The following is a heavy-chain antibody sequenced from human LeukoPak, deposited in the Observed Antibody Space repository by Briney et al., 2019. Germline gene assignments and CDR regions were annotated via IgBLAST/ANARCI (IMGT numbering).Heavy chain of an antibody. D-gene: IGHD2-15*01. J-gene: IGHJ5*02. CDR2: INPNSGGT. V-gene: IGHV1-2*02. Sequence: GASVKVSCMASGYTFTGYYMHWVRQAPGQGLEWMGWINPNSGGTNYAQKFQGRVTMTRDTSISTAYMELSRLRSDDTPVYYCARDGIYCSGGSCYAYNWFDPWGQGTLVTVSS. CDR1: GYTFTGYY. CDR3: ARDGIYCSGGSCYAYNWFDP.